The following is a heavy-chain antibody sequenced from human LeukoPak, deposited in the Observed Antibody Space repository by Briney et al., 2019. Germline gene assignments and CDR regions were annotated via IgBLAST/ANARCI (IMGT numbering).Heavy chain of an antibody. J-gene: IGHJ4*02. V-gene: IGHV4-34*01. CDR3: ATTSRYSGSWYGY. CDR1: GGSFSGYY. CDR2: INHSGST. D-gene: IGHD6-13*01. Sequence: KPSETLSLTCAVYGGSFSGYYWSWIRQPPGKGLEWIGEINHSGSTNYNPSLKSRVTISVDTSKNQFSLKLSSVTAADTAVYYCATTSRYSGSWYGYWGQGTLVTVSS.